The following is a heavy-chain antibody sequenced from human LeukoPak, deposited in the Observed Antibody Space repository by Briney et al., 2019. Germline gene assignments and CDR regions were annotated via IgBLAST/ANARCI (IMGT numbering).Heavy chain of an antibody. J-gene: IGHJ4*02. Sequence: GGSLRLSCAASGFTFSSYAMHWVRQAPGKGLEWVAVISYDGSNKYYADSVKGRLTISRDNSKNTLYLQMNSLRAEDTAVYYCARDQGVGAGFDYWGQGTLVTVSS. CDR3: ARDQGVGAGFDY. D-gene: IGHD1-26*01. V-gene: IGHV3-30-3*01. CDR2: ISYDGSNK. CDR1: GFTFSSYA.